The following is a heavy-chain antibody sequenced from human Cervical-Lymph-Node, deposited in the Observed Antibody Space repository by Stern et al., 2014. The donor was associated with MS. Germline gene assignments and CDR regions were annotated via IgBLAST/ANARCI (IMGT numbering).Heavy chain of an antibody. CDR1: GHSLSELS. CDR2: FDPEDGEP. CDR3: AVTVASVGAFDI. Sequence: VQLEESGAEVKKPGASAKVSCKVSGHSLSELSTHWVRQAPGKGLEWMGGFDPEDGEPIYAQKFQGRLTMTEDTSTDTAYMELSSLRPEDTAVYYCAVTVASVGAFDIWGQGTVVTVSS. D-gene: IGHD6-19*01. V-gene: IGHV1-24*01. J-gene: IGHJ3*02.